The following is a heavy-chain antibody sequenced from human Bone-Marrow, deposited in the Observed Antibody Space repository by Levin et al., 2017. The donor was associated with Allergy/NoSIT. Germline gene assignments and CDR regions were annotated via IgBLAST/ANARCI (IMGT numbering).Heavy chain of an antibody. D-gene: IGHD6-13*01. CDR2: ISAYNGNT. Sequence: ASVKVSCKASGYTFTSYGISWVRQAPGQGLEWMGWISAYNGNTNYAQKLQGRVTMTTDTSTSTAYMELRSLRSDDTAVYYCARDEGSSSWSGYFQHWGQGTLVTVSS. CDR1: GYTFTSYG. J-gene: IGHJ1*01. V-gene: IGHV1-18*01. CDR3: ARDEGSSSWSGYFQH.